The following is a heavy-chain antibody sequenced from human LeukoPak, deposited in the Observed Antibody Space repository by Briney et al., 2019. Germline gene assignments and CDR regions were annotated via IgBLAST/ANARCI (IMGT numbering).Heavy chain of an antibody. J-gene: IGHJ6*02. CDR3: ARDPRYDSGYDMGSYYYGMDV. D-gene: IGHD5-12*01. V-gene: IGHV3-7*03. Sequence: GGSLRLSCTASGFTFSNFWMGWVRQAPGKGLEWVANIKQDETEKFYLGSVKGRFTISRDNAKNSLYLQMNSLRSEDTAVYYCARDPRYDSGYDMGSYYYGMDVWGQGTTVTVSS. CDR2: IKQDETEK. CDR1: GFTFSNFW.